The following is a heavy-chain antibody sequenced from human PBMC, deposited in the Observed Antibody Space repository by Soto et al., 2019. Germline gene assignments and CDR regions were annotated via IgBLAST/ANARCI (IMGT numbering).Heavy chain of an antibody. D-gene: IGHD6-19*01. Sequence: QVQLVQSGAEVKKPGSSVKVSCEASGGTFSSYTISWVRQAPGQGLGWMGRIIPILVIANYAKKFQGRVTITADKNAYTAYMELNNLSSEDTAVYYCAREDGRSSGWYYFDYWGQETLVTVSS. J-gene: IGHJ4*02. CDR1: GGTFSSYT. CDR3: AREDGRSSGWYYFDY. V-gene: IGHV1-69*08. CDR2: IIPILVIA.